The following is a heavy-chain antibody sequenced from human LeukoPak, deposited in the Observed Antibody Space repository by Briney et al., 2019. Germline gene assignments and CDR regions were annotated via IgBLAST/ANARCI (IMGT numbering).Heavy chain of an antibody. CDR2: INPNSGGT. CDR3: ARWGRGGQGNYFDY. V-gene: IGHV1-2*02. CDR1: GYTFTGYF. Sequence: ASVKVSCKASGYTFTGYFMHWVRQAPGQGLEWMGWINPNSGGTSYAQKFQGRVTMTRDTSTSTVYMELSSLRSEDTAVYYCARWGRGGQGNYFDYWGQGTLVTVSS. D-gene: IGHD3-10*01. J-gene: IGHJ4*02.